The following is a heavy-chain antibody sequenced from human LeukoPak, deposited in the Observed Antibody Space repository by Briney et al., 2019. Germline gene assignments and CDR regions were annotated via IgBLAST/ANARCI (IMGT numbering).Heavy chain of an antibody. D-gene: IGHD2-2*01. Sequence: SETLSLTCAVYGGSFSGYYWSWIRQPPGKGLEWIGEINHSGSTNYNPSLRSRVTISVDTSKNQFSLKLSSVTAADTAVYYCARGRYCSSTSRYNSGRFDYWGQGTLVTVSS. J-gene: IGHJ4*02. CDR1: GGSFSGYY. V-gene: IGHV4-34*01. CDR2: INHSGST. CDR3: ARGRYCSSTSRYNSGRFDY.